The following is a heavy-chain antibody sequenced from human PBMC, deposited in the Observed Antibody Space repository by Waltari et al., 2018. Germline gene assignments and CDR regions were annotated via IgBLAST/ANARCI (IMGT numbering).Heavy chain of an antibody. CDR2: MNPNSGNT. CDR1: GYSFTNFD. J-gene: IGHJ4*02. CDR3: ARKTSRTIEY. D-gene: IGHD2-2*01. V-gene: IGHV1-8*01. Sequence: QVQLVQSGAAVKKPGASVKVSCKASGYSFTNFDINWVRQATGQGLEWMGLMNPNSGNTGYAEKFQDRVTMTSNISISSAYVELRSLRSEDTAVYYCARKTSRTIEYWGQGTLVTVSS.